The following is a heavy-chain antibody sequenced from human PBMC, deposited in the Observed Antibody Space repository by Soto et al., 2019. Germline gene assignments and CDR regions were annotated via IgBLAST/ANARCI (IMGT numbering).Heavy chain of an antibody. J-gene: IGHJ6*02. V-gene: IGHV3-30*18. D-gene: IGHD2-21*02. CDR1: GFTFSSYG. Sequence: GESLKISCAASGFTFSSYGMHWVRQAPGKGLEWVAVISYDGSNKYYADSVKGRFTISRDNSKNTLYLQMNSLRAEDTAVYYCAKEAYCGGDCYSLFNFYYYYYGMDVWGQGTTVTVSS. CDR2: ISYDGSNK. CDR3: AKEAYCGGDCYSLFNFYYYYYGMDV.